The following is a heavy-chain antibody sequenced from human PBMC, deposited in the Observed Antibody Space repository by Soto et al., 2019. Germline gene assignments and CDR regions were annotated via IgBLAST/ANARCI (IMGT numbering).Heavy chain of an antibody. CDR1: GGTFSSYA. Sequence: QVQLVQSGAEVKKPGSSVKVSCKASGGTFSSYAISWVRQAPGQGLEWVGGIIRIFGTANYAPKFQGKLTSTADESTSTAYMELSRLRSEDTAVYYGACDRAEGELPGRAFDYWGQGTLVTVSS. V-gene: IGHV1-69*01. CDR2: IIRIFGTA. D-gene: IGHD1-26*01. J-gene: IGHJ4*02. CDR3: ACDRAEGELPGRAFDY.